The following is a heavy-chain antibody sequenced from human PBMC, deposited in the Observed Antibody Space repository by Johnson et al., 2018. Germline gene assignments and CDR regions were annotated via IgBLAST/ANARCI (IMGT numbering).Heavy chain of an antibody. CDR1: GGSFSGYY. Sequence: QVQLQQWGAGLLKPSETXSLTCAVYGGSFSGYYWSWIRQPPGKGLEWIGEINHSGSTNYNPSLKSRVTISVDTSKNQFSLKLSSVTAADTAVYYCAREKRLQLVYYHYMDVWGKGTTVTVSS. CDR3: AREKRLQLVYYHYMDV. V-gene: IGHV4-34*01. D-gene: IGHD6-13*01. J-gene: IGHJ6*03. CDR2: INHSGST.